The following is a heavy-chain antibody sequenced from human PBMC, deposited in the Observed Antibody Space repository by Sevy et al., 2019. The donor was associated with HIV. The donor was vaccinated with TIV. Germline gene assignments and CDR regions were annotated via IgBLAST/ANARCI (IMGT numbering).Heavy chain of an antibody. V-gene: IGHV4-59*01. CDR2: IYYSGST. Sequence: SETLSLTCTVSGGSISSYYWSWIRQPPGKGLEWIGYIYYSGSTNYNPSLKSRVTISVDTSKNQFSLKLSSVTAADTAVYYCARGYDFWGGYYNYYYYGMDVWGQGTTVTVSS. CDR1: GGSISSYY. J-gene: IGHJ6*02. D-gene: IGHD3-3*01. CDR3: ARGYDFWGGYYNYYYYGMDV.